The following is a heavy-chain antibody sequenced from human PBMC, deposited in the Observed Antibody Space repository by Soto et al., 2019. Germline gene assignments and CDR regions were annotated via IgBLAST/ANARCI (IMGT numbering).Heavy chain of an antibody. CDR3: ARISGDFGLGSSMDV. CDR2: VNPNSGNT. Sequence: GASVKVSCKASGYTFTSYDINWVRQATGQGLEWMGWVNPNSGNTGYAQKFQGRVTMTRNTSISTAYMELSSLRSEDTAVYYCARISGDFGLGSSMDVWGQGTTVTVSS. V-gene: IGHV1-8*01. CDR1: GYTFTSYD. D-gene: IGHD3-3*01. J-gene: IGHJ6*02.